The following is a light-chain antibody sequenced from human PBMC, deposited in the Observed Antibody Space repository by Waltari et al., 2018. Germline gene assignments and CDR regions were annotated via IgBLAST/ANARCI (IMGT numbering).Light chain of an antibody. CDR1: QSVLYSSNNKNY. CDR2: WAS. V-gene: IGKV4-1*01. Sequence: DIVMTQSPDSLAVSLGERATINCKSSQSVLYSSNNKNYLAWYQQKPGQPPKLLIYWASTRESGVHDGFSGSGSGTDFTLTISSLQAEDVAVYYCQQYYSTPPALTFGGGTKVEIK. J-gene: IGKJ4*01. CDR3: QQYYSTPPALT.